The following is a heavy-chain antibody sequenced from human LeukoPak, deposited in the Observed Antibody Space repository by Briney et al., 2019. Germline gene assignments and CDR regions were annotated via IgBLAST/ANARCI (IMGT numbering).Heavy chain of an antibody. J-gene: IGHJ4*02. CDR2: ISGSGGST. D-gene: IGHD7-27*01. V-gene: IGHV3-23*01. CDR3: AKDGGLWVSAHWGDS. Sequence: PSETLSLTCTVSGGSISSYYWSWVRQAPGKGLEWVSAISGSGGSTYYADSVKGRFTISRDNSKNTLYLQMNSLRAEDTAVYYCAKDGGLWVSAHWGDSWGRGTLVTVSS. CDR1: GGSISSYY.